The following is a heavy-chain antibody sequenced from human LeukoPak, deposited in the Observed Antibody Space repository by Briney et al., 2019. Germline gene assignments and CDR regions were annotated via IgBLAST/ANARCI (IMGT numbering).Heavy chain of an antibody. Sequence: GGSLRLSCAASGFSFNSYTMNWVRQAPGKGLEWVSSISSGSSYIYYADSVKGRFTISRDNAKNPLYLQMNSLRADDTAVYYCARDGGATLFDYWGQGTLVTVSS. CDR1: GFSFNSYT. CDR2: ISSGSSYI. CDR3: ARDGGATLFDY. J-gene: IGHJ4*02. D-gene: IGHD1-26*01. V-gene: IGHV3-21*01.